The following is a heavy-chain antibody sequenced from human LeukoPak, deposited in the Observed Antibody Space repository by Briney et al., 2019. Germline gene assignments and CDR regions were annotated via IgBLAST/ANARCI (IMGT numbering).Heavy chain of an antibody. Sequence: GASVKVSCKASGGTFSSYAISWVRQAPGRGLEWMGRIIPILGIANYAQKFQGRVTITADKSTSTAYMELSSLRSEDTAVYYCARDRGSSWSPFDYWGQGTLVTVSS. J-gene: IGHJ4*02. CDR1: GGTFSSYA. D-gene: IGHD6-13*01. V-gene: IGHV1-69*04. CDR2: IIPILGIA. CDR3: ARDRGSSWSPFDY.